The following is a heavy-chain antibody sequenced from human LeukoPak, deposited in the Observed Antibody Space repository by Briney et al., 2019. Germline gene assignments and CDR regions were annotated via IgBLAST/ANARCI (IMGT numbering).Heavy chain of an antibody. CDR2: IWSDGSNK. J-gene: IGHJ4*02. CDR1: GLTFSNHG. V-gene: IGHV3-33*01. D-gene: IGHD3-10*01. CDR3: ARDRGKDYFDY. Sequence: PGGSLRLSCAASGLTFSNHGMHWVRQAPGKGLEWVAVIWSDGSNKYYADSVKGRFTISRDNSKNTLYPQMNSLRDEDTAVYHCARDRGKDYFDYWGQGTLVTVSS.